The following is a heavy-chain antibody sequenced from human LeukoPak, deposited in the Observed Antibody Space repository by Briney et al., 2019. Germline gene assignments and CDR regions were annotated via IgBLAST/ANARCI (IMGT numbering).Heavy chain of an antibody. CDR3: ARDHCVSSGCYEDYYYGMDV. CDR1: GYTFTDNY. D-gene: IGHD6-25*01. CDR2: INPSSGSA. V-gene: IGHV1-2*02. Sequence: ASVKVSCKASGYTFTDNYIHWVRQAPGQGLEWMGWINPSSGSAHFAQKSQGRVTMTRDTSSSTAYMELSRLRSDDTAVYFCARDHCVSSGCYEDYYYGMDVWGRGTTVTVSS. J-gene: IGHJ6*02.